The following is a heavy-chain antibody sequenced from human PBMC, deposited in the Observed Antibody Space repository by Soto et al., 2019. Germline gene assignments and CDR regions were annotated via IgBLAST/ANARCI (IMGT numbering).Heavy chain of an antibody. D-gene: IGHD3-10*02. V-gene: IGHV3-11*05. CDR3: ARSGDNYNVLDY. CDR1: GFTLSDHY. J-gene: IGHJ4*02. CDR2: SSNSGTFT. Sequence: QVQLVESGGGLVKPGGSLRLSCAASGFTLSDHYMSWMRQAPGKGLEWISFSSNSGTFTKYADSVKGRFTISRDNAKNSLYLQINSLRGEDTGIYFCARSGDNYNVLDYWGPGTPVTVSS.